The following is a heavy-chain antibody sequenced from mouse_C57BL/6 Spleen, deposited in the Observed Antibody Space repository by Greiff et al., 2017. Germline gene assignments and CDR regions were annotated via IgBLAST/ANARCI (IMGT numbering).Heavy chain of an antibody. D-gene: IGHD2-3*01. Sequence: DVQLQESGPELVKPGASVKIPCKASGYTFTDYNMDWVKQSHGKSLEWIGDINPNNGGTIYNQKFKGKATLTVDKSSSTAYMELRSLTSEDTAVYYCARKGYDGYPFAYWGQGTLVTVSA. CDR3: ARKGYDGYPFAY. J-gene: IGHJ3*01. CDR1: GYTFTDYN. V-gene: IGHV1-18*01. CDR2: INPNNGGT.